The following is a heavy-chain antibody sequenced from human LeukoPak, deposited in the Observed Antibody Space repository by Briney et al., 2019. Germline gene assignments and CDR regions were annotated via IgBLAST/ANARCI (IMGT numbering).Heavy chain of an antibody. CDR1: GFTFTSSA. CDR2: IVVGSGNT. CDR3: AASYSSGWTPFDY. D-gene: IGHD6-19*01. J-gene: IGHJ4*02. V-gene: IGHV1-58*02. Sequence: SVKVSCKASGFTFTSSATQWVRQARGQRLEWIGWIVVGSGNTNYAQKFQERVTITRDMSTSTAYMELSSLRSEDTAVYYCAASYSSGWTPFDYWGQGTLVTVSS.